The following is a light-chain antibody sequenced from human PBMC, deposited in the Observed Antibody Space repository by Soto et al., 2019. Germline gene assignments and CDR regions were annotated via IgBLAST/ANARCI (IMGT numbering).Light chain of an antibody. Sequence: DIQLTQSPSFLSASVGDRVTITCRASQDIGSYLAWYQQKPGKAPKLLIYAASTLQSGVPSRFSGSGSGTNFTLTISRLQPEDFAIYYCQQRNSHLTFGPGTKVDTK. J-gene: IGKJ3*01. V-gene: IGKV1-9*01. CDR1: QDIGSY. CDR2: AAS. CDR3: QQRNSHLT.